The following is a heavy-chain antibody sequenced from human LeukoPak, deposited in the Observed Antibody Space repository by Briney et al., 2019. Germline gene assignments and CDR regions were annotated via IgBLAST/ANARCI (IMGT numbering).Heavy chain of an antibody. CDR1: GFTFSNAW. CDR2: IKSKTDGGTT. CDR3: TTAYYDFWSLDY. J-gene: IGHJ4*02. V-gene: IGHV3-15*01. D-gene: IGHD3-3*01. Sequence: GGSLRLSCAASGFTFSNAWMSWVRQAPGKGLEWVGSIKSKTDGGTTDYTAPVKGRFTISGDDSKNTLYLQMNSLKTEDTAVYYCTTAYYDFWSLDYWGQGTLVTVSS.